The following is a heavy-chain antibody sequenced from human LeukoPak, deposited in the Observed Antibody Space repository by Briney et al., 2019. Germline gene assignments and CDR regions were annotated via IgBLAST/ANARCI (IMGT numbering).Heavy chain of an antibody. CDR2: IYTSGST. V-gene: IGHV4-61*02. CDR3: AREGGSYYRYYYYMDV. D-gene: IGHD1-26*01. CDR1: GGSISSGSYY. J-gene: IGHJ6*03. Sequence: PSQTLSLTCTVSGGSISSGSYYWRWIRQPAGTGLEWIGRIYTSGSTNYNPSLKSRVTISVDTSKNQFSLKLSSVTAADTAVYYCAREGGSYYRYYYYMDVWGKGTTVTISS.